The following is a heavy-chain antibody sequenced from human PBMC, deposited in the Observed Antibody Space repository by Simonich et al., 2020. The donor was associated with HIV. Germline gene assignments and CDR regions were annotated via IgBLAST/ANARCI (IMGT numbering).Heavy chain of an antibody. Sequence: QVQLQQWGAGVLKPSETLSLTCAVYGGSFSDYYWSWIRQPPGKGLEWIGEINHSGSINYNPSLKSRVTMSVDTSKNQFSRKLSSVTAADTAVYYCARCLLSSTMTTRWFDPWGQGTLVTVSS. CDR2: INHSGSI. CDR1: GGSFSDYY. D-gene: IGHD4-17*01. V-gene: IGHV4-34*02. CDR3: ARCLLSSTMTTRWFDP. J-gene: IGHJ5*02.